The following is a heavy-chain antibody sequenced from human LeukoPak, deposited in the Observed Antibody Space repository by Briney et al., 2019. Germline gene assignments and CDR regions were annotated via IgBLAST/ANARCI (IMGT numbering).Heavy chain of an antibody. J-gene: IGHJ4*02. CDR3: ARSRGPRRSFDY. Sequence: PSETLSLTCTASGGSVSSDSYFWSWIRQPPGRGLEWIGYIYYSGSTNYNPSLKSRVTISVDTSKNQFSLKLSSVTAADTAVYYCARSRGPRRSFDYWGQGTLVTVSS. CDR2: IYYSGST. V-gene: IGHV4-61*01. CDR1: GGSVSSDSYF. D-gene: IGHD3-10*01.